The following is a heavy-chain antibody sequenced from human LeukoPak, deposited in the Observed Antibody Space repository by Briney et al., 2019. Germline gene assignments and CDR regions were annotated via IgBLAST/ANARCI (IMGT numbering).Heavy chain of an antibody. CDR3: ARNPLTGGSGYYAMDY. V-gene: IGHV4-34*01. D-gene: IGHD3-22*01. CDR2: INHSGST. Sequence: SETLSLTCAVYGGSFSGYYWSWIRQPPGKGLEWIGEINHSGSTNYNSSLKSRVTISVDTSKNQFSLKLSSVTAADTAVYYCARNPLTGGSGYYAMDYWGQGTLVTVSS. J-gene: IGHJ4*02. CDR1: GGSFSGYY.